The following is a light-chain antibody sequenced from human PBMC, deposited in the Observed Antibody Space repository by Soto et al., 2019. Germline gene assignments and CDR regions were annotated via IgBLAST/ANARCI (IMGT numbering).Light chain of an antibody. Sequence: QSVLTQSPSASASLGASVKLTCTLSSGHSSYAIAWHLQQPEKGPRYLMNLNSDGSHTKGDGIPDRFSGSTSGAERYLTISSLQSEDEADYYCQTWGTGIQVFGGGTKLTVL. V-gene: IGLV4-69*01. CDR1: SGHSSYA. J-gene: IGLJ3*02. CDR2: LNSDGSH. CDR3: QTWGTGIQV.